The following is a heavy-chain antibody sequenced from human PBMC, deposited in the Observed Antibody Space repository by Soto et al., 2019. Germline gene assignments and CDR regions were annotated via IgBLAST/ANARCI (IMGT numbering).Heavy chain of an antibody. CDR2: IYYSGST. V-gene: IGHV4-59*01. D-gene: IGHD4-17*01. J-gene: IGHJ6*03. CDR3: ARARGDYVPHYYYYYYMDV. Sequence: SETLSLTCTVSGGSISSYYWSWIRQPPGKGLEWIGYIYYSGSTNYNPSLKSRVTISVDTSKNQFSLKLSSVTAADTAVYYCARARGDYVPHYYYYYYMDVWGKGTTVTVSS. CDR1: GGSISSYY.